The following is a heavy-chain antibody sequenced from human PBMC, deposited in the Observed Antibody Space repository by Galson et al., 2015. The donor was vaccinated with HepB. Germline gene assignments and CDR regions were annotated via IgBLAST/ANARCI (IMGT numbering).Heavy chain of an antibody. CDR3: ARADYGDYYYGMDV. CDR1: GYTFTSYG. D-gene: IGHD4-17*01. V-gene: IGHV1-18*01. CDR2: ISAYNGNT. J-gene: IGHJ6*02. Sequence: SVKVSCKASGYTFTSYGISWVRQAPGQGLEWMGWISAYNGNTNYAQKLQGRVTMTTDTSTSTAYMELRSLRSDDTAVYYCARADYGDYYYGMDVWGQGTTVTVSS.